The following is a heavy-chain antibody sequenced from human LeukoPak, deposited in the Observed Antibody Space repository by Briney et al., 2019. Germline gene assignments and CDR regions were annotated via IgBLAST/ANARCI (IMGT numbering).Heavy chain of an antibody. CDR2: ITGSGGSP. CDR3: AKVGSGDYGHQFDY. CDR1: GFSFSNYV. J-gene: IGHJ4*02. V-gene: IGHV3-23*01. D-gene: IGHD4-17*01. Sequence: GGSLRLSCAASGFSFSNYVMTWVRQAPGKGLEWVSAITGSGGSPSYADSVKGRFTISRDNSKNTLYLQMNSLRVEDTAVYYCAKVGSGDYGHQFDYWGQGTLVTVSS.